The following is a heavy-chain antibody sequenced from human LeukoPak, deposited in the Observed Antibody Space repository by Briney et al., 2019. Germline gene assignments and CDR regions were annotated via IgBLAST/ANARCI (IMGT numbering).Heavy chain of an antibody. J-gene: IGHJ3*02. Sequence: GASVKVSCKASGYTFTSYGISWVRQAPGQGLEWMGWIGAYNGNTNYAQKLQGRVTMTTDTSTSTAYMELRSLRSDDTAVYYCARNWIYYDSSGTKAGDAFDIWGQGTMVTVSS. D-gene: IGHD3-22*01. CDR3: ARNWIYYDSSGTKAGDAFDI. V-gene: IGHV1-18*01. CDR1: GYTFTSYG. CDR2: IGAYNGNT.